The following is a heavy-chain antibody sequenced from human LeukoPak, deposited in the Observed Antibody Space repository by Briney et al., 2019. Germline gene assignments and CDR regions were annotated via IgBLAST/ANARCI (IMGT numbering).Heavy chain of an antibody. V-gene: IGHV3-66*01. D-gene: IGHD4-17*01. CDR2: IYSGGGT. J-gene: IGHJ4*02. CDR3: VRDDRRYGDYGYFDY. Sequence: GGSLRLSCAASGFTVRNTYMNWVRQAPGKGLEWVSVIYSGGGTYYADSVKGRFTISRDNSKNTLYLQMSSLRAEDTAVYYCVRDDRRYGDYGYFDYWGQGTLVTVSS. CDR1: GFTVRNTY.